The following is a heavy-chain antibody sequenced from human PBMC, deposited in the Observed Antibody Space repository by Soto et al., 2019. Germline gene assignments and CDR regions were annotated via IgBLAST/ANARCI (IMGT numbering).Heavy chain of an antibody. CDR2: VSSGAETT. J-gene: IGHJ4*02. CDR3: AKEGDIVVGTVAGPVAFSFDH. Sequence: QVQLVESGGGVVQPGRSLRLSCAGSGFTFSSYGTHWVRQAPGKGLEWVAVVSSGAETTYYADSVQGRFTISRDNSKNTMYLQMSRLRPEDTAVYYCAKEGDIVVGTVAGPVAFSFDHWGQGTLVTVSS. V-gene: IGHV3-30*18. CDR1: GFTFSSYG. D-gene: IGHD2-2*01.